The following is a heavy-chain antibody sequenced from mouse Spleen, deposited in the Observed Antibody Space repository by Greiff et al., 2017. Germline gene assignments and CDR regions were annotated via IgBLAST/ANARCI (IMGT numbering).Heavy chain of an antibody. Sequence: VKLQESGPELVKPGASVKISCKASGYAFSSSWMNWVKQRPGKGLEWIGRIYPGDGDTNYNGKFKGKATLTADKSSNTAYMQLSSLTSEDSAVYFCARPIYYGNYWYFDVWGTGTTVTVSS. CDR3: ARPIYYGNYWYFDV. D-gene: IGHD2-1*01. CDR1: GYAFSSSW. V-gene: IGHV1-82*01. J-gene: IGHJ1*03. CDR2: IYPGDGDT.